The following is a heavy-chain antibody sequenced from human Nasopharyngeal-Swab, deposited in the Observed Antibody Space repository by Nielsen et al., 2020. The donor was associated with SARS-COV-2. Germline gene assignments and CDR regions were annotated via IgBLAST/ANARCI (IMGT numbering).Heavy chain of an antibody. CDR2: INSDGSGT. J-gene: IGHJ4*02. CDR3: ARDTGYSSSGTGFDY. V-gene: IGHV3-74*01. CDR1: GFIFHTYW. D-gene: IGHD6-19*01. Sequence: GESLQISCEASGFIFHTYWMHWVRQAPGEGLVWVSRINSDGSGTSYADSVKGRFTISRDNAKNTLYLQVNSLRVEDTAVYYCARDTGYSSSGTGFDYWGQGSLVTVSS.